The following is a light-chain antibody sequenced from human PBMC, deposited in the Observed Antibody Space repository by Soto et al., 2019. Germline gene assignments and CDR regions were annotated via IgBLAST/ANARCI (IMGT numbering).Light chain of an antibody. CDR3: SSYTSSSTLDV. Sequence: QSVLTQPASVSGSPGQSITISCTGTSSDAGGYNYVSWYQQHPGKAPKLMIYEVSNRPSGVSNRFSGSKSGNTASLTISGLQAEDEADYYCSSYTSSSTLDVFGTGTKVTV. CDR2: EVS. J-gene: IGLJ1*01. V-gene: IGLV2-14*01. CDR1: SSDAGGYNY.